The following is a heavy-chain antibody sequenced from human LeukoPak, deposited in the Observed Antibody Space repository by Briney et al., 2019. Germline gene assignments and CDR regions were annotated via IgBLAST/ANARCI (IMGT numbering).Heavy chain of an antibody. CDR3: ARLRGAGSWYFDL. CDR1: GGSISSSTYY. Sequence: PSETLSLTCSVSGGSISSSTYYWGWIRQPPGKELEWIGSIYYSGSTYYNPSLKSRVTISVDTSKNQFSLKLTSVTAADTAVYYCARLRGAGSWYFDLWGRGTLVTVSS. V-gene: IGHV4-39*07. J-gene: IGHJ2*01. D-gene: IGHD3-10*01. CDR2: IYYSGST.